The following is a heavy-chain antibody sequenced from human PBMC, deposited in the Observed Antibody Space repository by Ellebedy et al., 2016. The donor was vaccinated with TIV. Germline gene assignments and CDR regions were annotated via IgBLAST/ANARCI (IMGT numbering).Heavy chain of an antibody. CDR1: GFTFSSFW. Sequence: GESLKISCAASGFTFSSFWMTWARQVPGKGLEWVANMDQDGSKTNYVGSVKGRFSISRDNAQNSLYLQMNSLRAEDTAMYYCARDEGSEGTLGYWGQGTLVTVSS. CDR3: ARDEGSEGTLGY. V-gene: IGHV3-7*03. J-gene: IGHJ4*02. CDR2: MDQDGSKT. D-gene: IGHD3-22*01.